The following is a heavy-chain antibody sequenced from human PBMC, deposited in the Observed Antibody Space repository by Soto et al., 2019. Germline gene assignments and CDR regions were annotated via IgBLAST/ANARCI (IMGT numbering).Heavy chain of an antibody. CDR1: GFTFSSYA. D-gene: IGHD6-19*01. J-gene: IGHJ6*02. CDR3: ASSGWYPHYYYGMDV. V-gene: IGHV3-30-3*01. CDR2: ISYDGSNK. Sequence: QVQLVESGGGVVQPGRSLRLSCAASGFTFSSYAMHWVRQAPGKGLEWVAVISYDGSNKYYADSVKGRFTISRDNSKNALYLQMNSLRAEDTAVYYCASSGWYPHYYYGMDVWGQGITVTVSS.